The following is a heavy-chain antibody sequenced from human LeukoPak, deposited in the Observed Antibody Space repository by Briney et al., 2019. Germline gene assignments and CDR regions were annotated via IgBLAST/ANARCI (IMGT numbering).Heavy chain of an antibody. CDR2: IYDSGIT. Sequence: SETLSLTCAVSGDSISGYYWSWIRRPPGKGLEWVGYIYDSGITNYHPSLKSRVTISIDTSKNQFSLNLRSVTAADTALYYCARIPGAGYSNGWYRFDPWGQGTLVTVSS. CDR3: ARIPGAGYSNGWYRFDP. D-gene: IGHD6-19*01. V-gene: IGHV4-59*12. CDR1: GDSISGYY. J-gene: IGHJ5*02.